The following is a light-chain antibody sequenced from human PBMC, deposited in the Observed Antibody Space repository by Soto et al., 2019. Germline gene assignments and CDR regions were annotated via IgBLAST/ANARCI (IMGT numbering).Light chain of an antibody. J-gene: IGKJ1*01. CDR2: KAS. V-gene: IGKV1-5*03. Sequence: DIQMTQSPSTLSASVGDRVTITCRASQSISSWLAWYQQKPGKAPKLLIYKASSLESGVPSRSSGSGSGTEFTLTISSLQPDDFATYYCQQYNSYWTFGQGTKVEIK. CDR3: QQYNSYWT. CDR1: QSISSW.